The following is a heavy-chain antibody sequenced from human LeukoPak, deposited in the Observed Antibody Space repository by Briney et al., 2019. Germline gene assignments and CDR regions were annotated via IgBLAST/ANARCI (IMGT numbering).Heavy chain of an antibody. CDR3: ARDRYAVSPQVKYYYCYYMDV. V-gene: IGHV1-2*06. D-gene: IGHD2-15*01. CDR2: INPNSGGS. CDR1: GYTFTRYY. J-gene: IGHJ6*03. Sequence: GASVKVSCKASGYTFTRYYMHWVRQAPGQGLEWMGRINPNSGGSNYAQKFQGRVTMTRDTSISTAYMELSRLRSDDTAVYYCARDRYAVSPQVKYYYCYYMDVWGKGTTVTVSS.